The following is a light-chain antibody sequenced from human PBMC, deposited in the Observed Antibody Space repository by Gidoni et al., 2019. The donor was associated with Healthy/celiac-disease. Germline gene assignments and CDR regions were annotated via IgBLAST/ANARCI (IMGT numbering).Light chain of an antibody. Sequence: DIQMTQSPSSLSASVGDRVTITCRASQSISSYLNWYQQKPGKAPKLLIYAASSLQSGVPSRVSGSGSGTDFTLTISSLQPEDFATYYCQQSYSTPFFTFXQXTKLEIK. CDR3: QQSYSTPFFT. V-gene: IGKV1-39*01. J-gene: IGKJ2*01. CDR2: AAS. CDR1: QSISSY.